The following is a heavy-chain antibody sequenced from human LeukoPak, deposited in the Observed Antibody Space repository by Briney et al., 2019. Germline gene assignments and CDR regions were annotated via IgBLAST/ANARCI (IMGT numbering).Heavy chain of an antibody. V-gene: IGHV4-39*07. Sequence: PSETLSLTCTVSGGSISGSNYYWGWIRQPPGKGLEWIGSIYYSGSTYYNPSLKSRVTVSVDTSKNQFSLKLSSVTAADTAVYYCARAESANYYDSSGYYYTYWGQGTLVTVSS. CDR2: IYYSGST. D-gene: IGHD3-22*01. J-gene: IGHJ4*02. CDR1: GGSISGSNYY. CDR3: ARAESANYYDSSGYYYTY.